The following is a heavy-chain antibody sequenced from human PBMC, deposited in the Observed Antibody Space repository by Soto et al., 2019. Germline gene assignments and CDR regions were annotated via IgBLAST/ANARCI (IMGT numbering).Heavy chain of an antibody. V-gene: IGHV4-59*01. J-gene: IGHJ3*02. CDR1: GGSISSYY. Sequence: QVQLQESGPGLVKPSETLSLTCTVSGGSISSYYWSWIRQPPGKGLEWIGYIYNSGSTNYNPSLKSRFTISVDTSKNQFSLKLSSVTAADTAVYYCARSGSGWSIGAFDIWGQGTMVTVSS. CDR3: ARSGSGWSIGAFDI. CDR2: IYNSGST. D-gene: IGHD6-19*01.